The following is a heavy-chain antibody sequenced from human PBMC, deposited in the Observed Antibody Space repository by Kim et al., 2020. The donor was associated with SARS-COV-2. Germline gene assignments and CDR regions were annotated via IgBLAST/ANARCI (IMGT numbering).Heavy chain of an antibody. J-gene: IGHJ5*02. CDR3: ASLAWA. CDR2: NHSAST. D-gene: IGHD7-27*01. Sequence: NHSASTNYNPSLKSRVTISVDTSKNQFSLKLSSVTAADTAVYYCASLAWAWGQGTLVTVSS. V-gene: IGHV4-34*01.